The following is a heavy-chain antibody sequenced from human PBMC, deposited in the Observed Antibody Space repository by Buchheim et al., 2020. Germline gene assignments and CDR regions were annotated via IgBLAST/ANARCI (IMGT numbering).Heavy chain of an antibody. J-gene: IGHJ4*02. Sequence: EVQLVESGGGLVQPGGSLRLSCAASGFTFSSYEMNWVRQALGKGLEWVSYISSSGSTIYYADSVKGRFTISRDNAKNSLYLQMNSLRAEDTAVYYCARVPIESYGWYYFDYWGQGTL. CDR1: GFTFSSYE. D-gene: IGHD5-18*01. CDR3: ARVPIESYGWYYFDY. CDR2: ISSSGSTI. V-gene: IGHV3-48*03.